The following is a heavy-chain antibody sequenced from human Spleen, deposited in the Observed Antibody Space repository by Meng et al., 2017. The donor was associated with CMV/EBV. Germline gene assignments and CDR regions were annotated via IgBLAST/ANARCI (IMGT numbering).Heavy chain of an antibody. J-gene: IGHJ4*02. Sequence: FTFTSHGMSWVRQAPGKGLEWVSAISSSGTTTYYADSVKGRFTISRDSSKSTLYLQMNSLRAEDTAVYYCAKEVRPYYYDSSGYYFESWGQGTLVTVSS. V-gene: IGHV3-23*01. CDR1: FTFTSHG. CDR3: AKEVRPYYYDSSGYYFES. CDR2: ISSSGTTT. D-gene: IGHD3-22*01.